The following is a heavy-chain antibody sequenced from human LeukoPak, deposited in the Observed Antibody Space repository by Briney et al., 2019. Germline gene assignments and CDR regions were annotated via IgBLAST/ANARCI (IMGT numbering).Heavy chain of an antibody. D-gene: IGHD5-24*01. CDR2: IYSGGST. CDR3: ARWLQSLAYFDH. CDR1: GFTVSSNY. Sequence: PGGSLRLSCAASGFTVSSNYMSWVRQAPGKGLEWVSVIYSGGSTNYADSVKGRFTISRDNSKNRLYLQMNSLRAEDTAVYYCARWLQSLAYFDHWGQGTLVTVSS. J-gene: IGHJ4*02. V-gene: IGHV3-53*01.